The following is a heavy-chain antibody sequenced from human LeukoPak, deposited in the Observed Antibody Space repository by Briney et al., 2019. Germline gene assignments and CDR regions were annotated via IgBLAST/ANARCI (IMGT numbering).Heavy chain of an antibody. D-gene: IGHD3-10*01. CDR3: ARAAMVRGVIGWFDP. J-gene: IGHJ5*02. Sequence: GESLKISCKGSGSSFTSYWIGWVRQMPGKGLGGIGIIYPGGSDTRYSPSFQGQVTISADKSISTAYLQWSSLKASDTAMYYCARAAMVRGVIGWFDPWGQGTLVTVSS. CDR1: GSSFTSYW. CDR2: IYPGGSDT. V-gene: IGHV5-51*01.